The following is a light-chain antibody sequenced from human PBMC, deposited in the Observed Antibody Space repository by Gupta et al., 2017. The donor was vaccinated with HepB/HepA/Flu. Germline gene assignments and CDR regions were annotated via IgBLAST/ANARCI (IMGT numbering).Light chain of an antibody. J-gene: IGKJ5*01. CDR3: QQYNNWPPIT. CDR2: GAS. Sequence: ELVMTQSPATLSVSTGERATLSCRASQRVSSNLAGYQQKPGQAPRLLIYGASTRATGIPARFSGSGSGTEFTLTISSLQSEDVAVYYCQQYNNWPPITFGQGTRLEIK. CDR1: QRVSSN. V-gene: IGKV3-15*01.